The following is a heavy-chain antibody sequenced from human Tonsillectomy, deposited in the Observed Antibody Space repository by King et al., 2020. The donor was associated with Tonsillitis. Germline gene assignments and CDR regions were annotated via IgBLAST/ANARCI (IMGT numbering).Heavy chain of an antibody. D-gene: IGHD5-24*01. CDR2: IWYGGSNK. Sequence: VQLVESGGGVVQPGRSLRLSCAASGFTFSSYGMHWVRQAPGKGLEWVAVIWYGGSNKYYADAVKGRFTISRYNSKNTLYLQMNSLGAEDTAVYYCARDRGEMATLDYWGQGNLVTVSS. V-gene: IGHV3-33*01. CDR1: GFTFSSYG. J-gene: IGHJ4*02. CDR3: ARDRGEMATLDY.